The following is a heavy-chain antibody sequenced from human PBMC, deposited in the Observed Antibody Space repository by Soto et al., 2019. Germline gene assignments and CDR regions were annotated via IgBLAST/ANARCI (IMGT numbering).Heavy chain of an antibody. V-gene: IGHV1-3*05. J-gene: IGHJ4*02. CDR2: INAGNGNT. CDR3: ASESYGGEFDY. CDR1: GYTFTSYA. Sequence: QVQLVQSGAEEKKPGASVKVSCKASGYTFTSYAMHWVRQAPGQRLEWMGWINAGNGNTKYSQKFQGRVTITRDTPASTDYIKLSSLSSEATSVYYCASESYGGEFDYWGQETLVTVSS. D-gene: IGHD4-17*01.